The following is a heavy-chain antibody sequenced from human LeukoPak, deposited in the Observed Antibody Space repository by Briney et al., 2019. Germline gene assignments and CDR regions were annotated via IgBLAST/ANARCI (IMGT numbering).Heavy chain of an antibody. D-gene: IGHD4-17*01. J-gene: IGHJ4*02. V-gene: IGHV6-1*01. Sequence: SQTLSLTCAISGDSVSSNSAAWNSIRQSPSRGLEWLGMTYYRSKWYNDYAVSVKSRITINPDTSKKQFSPQLNSVTPEDTAVYYCARGEGDYGDYAKWEIDYWGQGTLVTVSS. CDR3: ARGEGDYGDYAKWEIDY. CDR1: GDSVSSNSAA. CDR2: TYYRSKWYN.